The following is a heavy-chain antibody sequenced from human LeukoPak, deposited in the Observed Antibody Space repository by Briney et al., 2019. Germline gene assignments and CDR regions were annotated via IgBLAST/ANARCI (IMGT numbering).Heavy chain of an antibody. D-gene: IGHD3-10*01. CDR3: ARLTTYYYGSGSYLNAFDI. CDR2: IYHSGST. CDR1: GGSISSSSYY. Sequence: SETLSLTCTVSGGSISSSSYYWGWIRQPPGKGLEWIGSIYHSGSTYYNPSLKSRVTISVDTSKNQFSLKLSSVTAADTAVYYCARLTTYYYGSGSYLNAFDIWGQGTMVTVSS. V-gene: IGHV4-39*01. J-gene: IGHJ3*02.